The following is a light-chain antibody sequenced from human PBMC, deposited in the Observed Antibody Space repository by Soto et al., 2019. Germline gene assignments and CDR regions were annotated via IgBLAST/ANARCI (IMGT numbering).Light chain of an antibody. Sequence: AIQRTQSPSSLSASVGDKVTITCRASQGIRNDLGWYQQKPGKAPKLLIYAASSLQSGVPSRFSGSGSGTDFTLTISSLQPEDFATYYCLQDYTYPWTFGQGTKVEIK. CDR1: QGIRND. V-gene: IGKV1-6*01. CDR2: AAS. CDR3: LQDYTYPWT. J-gene: IGKJ1*01.